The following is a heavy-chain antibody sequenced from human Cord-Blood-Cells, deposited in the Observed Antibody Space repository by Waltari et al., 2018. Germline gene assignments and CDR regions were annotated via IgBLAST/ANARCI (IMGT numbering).Heavy chain of an antibody. CDR2: ISYDGSNK. D-gene: IGHD1-7*01. V-gene: IGHV3-30*18. CDR1: GFTFSSYG. CDR3: AKAESGTTNWFDP. Sequence: VQLVESGGGVVQPGRSLRLSCAASGFTFSSYGMPWVPQAPGKGLEWVAVISYDGSNKYYADSVKGRFTISRDNSKNTLYLQMNSLRAEDTAVYYCAKAESGTTNWFDPWGQGTLVTVSS. J-gene: IGHJ5*02.